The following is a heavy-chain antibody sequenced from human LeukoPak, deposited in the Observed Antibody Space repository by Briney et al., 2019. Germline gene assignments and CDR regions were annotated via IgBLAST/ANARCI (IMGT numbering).Heavy chain of an antibody. CDR2: ISYSGTT. CDR3: ARLRARDYFYDSSGPIDY. CDR1: GGSIISSTYF. V-gene: IGHV4-39*01. D-gene: IGHD3-22*01. Sequence: SETLSLTCAVSGGSIISSTYFWGWIRQPPGKGLEWIGIISYSGTTYYNPSLKSRVAIFVDTSKNQFSLQLSSVTAADAAVYYCARLRARDYFYDSSGPIDYWGQGTLVTVSS. J-gene: IGHJ4*02.